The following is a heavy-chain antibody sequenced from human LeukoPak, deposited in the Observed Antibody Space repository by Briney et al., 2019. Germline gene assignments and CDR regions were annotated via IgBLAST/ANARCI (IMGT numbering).Heavy chain of an antibody. J-gene: IGHJ3*02. CDR2: ISGSGGST. D-gene: IGHD3-3*01. Sequence: PGGSLRLSCAASGFTFSSYAMSWVRQAPGKGLEWVSAISGSGGSTYYADSVKGRFTISRDNSKNTLYLQMNSLRAEDTAVYYCAKGGLFRIFGVVKEAFDIWGQGTMVTVSS. CDR1: GFTFSSYA. V-gene: IGHV3-23*01. CDR3: AKGGLFRIFGVVKEAFDI.